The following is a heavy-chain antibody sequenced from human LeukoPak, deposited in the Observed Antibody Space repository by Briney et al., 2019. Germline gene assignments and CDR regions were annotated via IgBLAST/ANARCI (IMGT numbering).Heavy chain of an antibody. J-gene: IGHJ4*02. Sequence: GESLKISCKGSGYSFISYWIGWVRQMPGKGLEWMGIIYPGDSDTRYSPSFQGQVTISADKSISTAYLQWSSLKASDTAMYYCARCPRRFGELYHFDYWGQGTLVTVPS. D-gene: IGHD3-10*01. V-gene: IGHV5-51*01. CDR2: IYPGDSDT. CDR1: GYSFISYW. CDR3: ARCPRRFGELYHFDY.